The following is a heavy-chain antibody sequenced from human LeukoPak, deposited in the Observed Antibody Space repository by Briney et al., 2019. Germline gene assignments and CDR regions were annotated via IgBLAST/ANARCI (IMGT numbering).Heavy chain of an antibody. CDR2: INHSGST. J-gene: IGHJ5*02. CDR3: ARARRLVHWFDP. Sequence: GSLRLSCAASGFTFSSYSMNWVRQAPGKGLEWIGEINHSGSTNYNPSLKSRVTISVDTSKNQFSLKLSSVTAADTAVYYCARARRLVHWFDPWGQGTLVTVSS. CDR1: GFTFSSYS. V-gene: IGHV4-34*01. D-gene: IGHD6-19*01.